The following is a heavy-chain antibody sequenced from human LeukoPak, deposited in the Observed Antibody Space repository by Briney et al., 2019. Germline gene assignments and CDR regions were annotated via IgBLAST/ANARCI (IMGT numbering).Heavy chain of an antibody. Sequence: ASVKVSCKASGGTFSSYAISWVRQAPGQGLEWMGGIIPIFGTANYAQKFQGRVTITADESTSTAYMELSSLRPEDTAVYYCASPQKGCSSTSCYPEYYGMDVWGKGTTVTVSS. V-gene: IGHV1-69*13. J-gene: IGHJ6*04. CDR3: ASPQKGCSSTSCYPEYYGMDV. CDR2: IIPIFGTA. D-gene: IGHD2-2*01. CDR1: GGTFSSYA.